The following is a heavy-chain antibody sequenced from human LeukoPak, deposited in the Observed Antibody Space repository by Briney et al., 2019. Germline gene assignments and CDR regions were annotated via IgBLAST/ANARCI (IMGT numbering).Heavy chain of an antibody. V-gene: IGHV1-24*01. CDR2: FDPEDGGT. CDR3: ATGRSDLQVPSFDY. Sequence: ASVKVSCKVSGYTLTELSMHWVRQAPGKGLEWMGGFDPEDGGTIYAQKFQGRVTMTEDTSTDTAYMELSSLRSEDTAVYYCATGRSDLQVPSFDYWGQGTLVTVSS. J-gene: IGHJ4*02. CDR1: GYTLTELS.